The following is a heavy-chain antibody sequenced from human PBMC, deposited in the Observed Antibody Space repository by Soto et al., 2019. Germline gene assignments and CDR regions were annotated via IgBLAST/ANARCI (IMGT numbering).Heavy chain of an antibody. CDR2: IKQDGSEK. CDR1: GFPFSSYW. Sequence: PGGSLRLSCAASGFPFSSYWMSWVRQAPGKGLEWVANIKQDGSEKYYVDSVKGRFTISRDNAKNSLYLQMNSLRAEDTAVYYCAREIPITIFGVVSNWFDPWGQGTLVTVSS. V-gene: IGHV3-7*01. J-gene: IGHJ5*02. D-gene: IGHD3-3*01. CDR3: AREIPITIFGVVSNWFDP.